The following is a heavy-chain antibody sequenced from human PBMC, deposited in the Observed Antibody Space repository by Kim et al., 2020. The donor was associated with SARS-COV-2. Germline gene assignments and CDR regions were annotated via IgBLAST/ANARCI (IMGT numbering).Heavy chain of an antibody. Sequence: YTNYSPSFQGHVTISADKSISTAYLQWSSLKASDTAMYYCARHPTNYFDYWGQGTLVTVSS. V-gene: IGHV5-10-1*01. CDR3: ARHPTNYFDY. CDR2: YT. J-gene: IGHJ4*02.